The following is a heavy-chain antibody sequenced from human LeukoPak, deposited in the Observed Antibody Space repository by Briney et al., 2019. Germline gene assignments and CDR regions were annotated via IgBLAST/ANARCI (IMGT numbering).Heavy chain of an antibody. CDR2: IIPIFGTA. CDR1: GGTFSSYA. V-gene: IGHV1-69*05. CDR3: ASRATSYYGSELDAFDI. Sequence: ASVQVSCKASGGTFSSYAISWVRQAPGQGLEWMGGIIPIFGTANYAQKFQGRVTITTDESTSTAYMELSSLRSEDTAVYYCASRATSYYGSELDAFDIWGQGTMVTVSS. D-gene: IGHD3-10*01. J-gene: IGHJ3*02.